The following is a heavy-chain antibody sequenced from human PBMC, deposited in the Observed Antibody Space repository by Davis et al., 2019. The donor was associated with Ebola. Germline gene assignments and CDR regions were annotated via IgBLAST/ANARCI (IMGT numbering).Heavy chain of an antibody. D-gene: IGHD2-2*01. J-gene: IGHJ6*02. CDR1: GFTFSSYS. CDR3: AKAGDIVVVPAAMIDDYYYYGMDV. CDR2: ISSSSSYI. Sequence: GESLKISCAASGFTFSSYSMNWVRQAPGRGLEWVSSISSSSSYIYYADSVKGRFTISRDNSKNTLYLQMNSLRAEDTAVYYCAKAGDIVVVPAAMIDDYYYYGMDVWGQGTTVTVSS. V-gene: IGHV3-21*04.